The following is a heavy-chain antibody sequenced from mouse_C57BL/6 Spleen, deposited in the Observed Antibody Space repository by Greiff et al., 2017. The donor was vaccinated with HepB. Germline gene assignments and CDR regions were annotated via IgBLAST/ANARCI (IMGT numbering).Heavy chain of an antibody. CDR3: ATLIYYDLDY. CDR2: IDPSDSYT. J-gene: IGHJ2*01. D-gene: IGHD2-4*01. Sequence: QVQLKQPGAELVKPGASVKLSCKASGYTFTSYWMQWVKQRPGQGLEWIGEIDPSDSYTNYNQKFKGKATLTVDTSSSTAYMQLSSLTSEDSAVYYCATLIYYDLDYWGQGTTLTVSS. CDR1: GYTFTSYW. V-gene: IGHV1-50*01.